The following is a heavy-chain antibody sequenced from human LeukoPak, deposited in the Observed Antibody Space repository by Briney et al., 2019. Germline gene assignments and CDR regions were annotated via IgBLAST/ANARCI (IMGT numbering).Heavy chain of an antibody. CDR1: GYTFTSYG. Sequence: ASVKVSCKASGYTFTSYGISWVRQAPGQGLEWMGWISAYNGNTNYAQKLQGRATMTTDTSTSTAYMELRSLRSDDTAVYYCARLGIAAAESYFDYWGQGTLVTVSS. J-gene: IGHJ4*02. CDR3: ARLGIAAAESYFDY. CDR2: ISAYNGNT. V-gene: IGHV1-18*04. D-gene: IGHD6-13*01.